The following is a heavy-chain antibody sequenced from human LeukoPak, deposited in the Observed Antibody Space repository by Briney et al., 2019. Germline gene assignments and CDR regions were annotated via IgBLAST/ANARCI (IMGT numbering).Heavy chain of an antibody. CDR2: TRAGVSHT. V-gene: IGHV3-21*01. D-gene: IGHD3-22*01. Sequence: GVSQGLFCGASGFTLNACSMNWVRGARGRGLVEGSSTRAGVSHTSYADSVTAPSTAPRNTAKHSLYLQTNSLRADHTAVYYCARDHHDSRGYYFVDYWGQGTLVTAS. J-gene: IGHJ4*02. CDR3: ARDHHDSRGYYFVDY. CDR1: GFTLNACS.